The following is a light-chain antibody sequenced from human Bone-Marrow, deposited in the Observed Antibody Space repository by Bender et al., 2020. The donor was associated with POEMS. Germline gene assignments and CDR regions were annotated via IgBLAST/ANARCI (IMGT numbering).Light chain of an antibody. Sequence: QSLLTQPPSVSGAPGQTVTISCTGGRTDIGAGYDVHWYQQLPGEAPKLLLYNTNSRPSGVPDRFSGSKSGTSASLAIAGLQAEDEADYYCQSYDLSLVNYVFGTGTTVTVL. V-gene: IGLV1-40*01. J-gene: IGLJ1*01. CDR2: NTN. CDR1: RTDIGAGYD. CDR3: QSYDLSLVNYV.